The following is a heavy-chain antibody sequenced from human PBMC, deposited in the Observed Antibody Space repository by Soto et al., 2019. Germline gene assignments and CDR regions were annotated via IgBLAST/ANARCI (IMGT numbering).Heavy chain of an antibody. CDR1: GGSIGSYY. D-gene: IGHD3-16*01. CDR3: ARVITYHYGMDV. Sequence: LSLTCNVSGGSIGSYYWNWLRQPAGKGLEWIGYVYYTGSTNYNPSLEGRATISVDSSKNQVSLNLRSVTAADSATYYCARVITYHYGMDVWGQGITVTVSS. V-gene: IGHV4-59*01. CDR2: VYYTGST. J-gene: IGHJ6*02.